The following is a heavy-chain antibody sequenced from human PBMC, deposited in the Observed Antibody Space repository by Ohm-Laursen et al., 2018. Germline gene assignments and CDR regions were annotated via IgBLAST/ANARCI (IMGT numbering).Heavy chain of an antibody. CDR2: ISSSGSTI. CDR1: GFTFSDYY. V-gene: IGHV3-11*04. Sequence: SLRLSCTASGFTFSDYYMSWIRQAPGKGLEWVSYISSSGSTIYYADSVKGRFTISRDNAKNSLYLQMNSLRAEDTAVYYCARVIAAWGYYYYGMDVWGQGTTVTVSS. D-gene: IGHD6-13*01. CDR3: ARVIAAWGYYYYGMDV. J-gene: IGHJ6*02.